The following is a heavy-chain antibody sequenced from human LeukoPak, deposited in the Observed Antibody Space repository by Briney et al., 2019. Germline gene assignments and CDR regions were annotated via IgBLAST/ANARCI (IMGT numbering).Heavy chain of an antibody. D-gene: IGHD5-18*01. V-gene: IGHV4-39*01. CDR3: ARQDTAMVEGFDY. Sequence: PSETLSLTCTVSGGSISSSSYYWGWIRQPPGTGLEWIGSIYYSGSTYYNPSLKSRVTISVDTSKNQFSLKLSSVTAADTAVYYCARQDTAMVEGFDYWGQGTLVTVSS. CDR1: GGSISSSSYY. CDR2: IYYSGST. J-gene: IGHJ4*02.